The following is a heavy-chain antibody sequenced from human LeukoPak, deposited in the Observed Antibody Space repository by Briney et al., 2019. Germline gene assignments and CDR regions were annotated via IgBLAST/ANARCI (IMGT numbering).Heavy chain of an antibody. CDR2: IRYDGSNK. Sequence: GGSLRLSCAASGFTFSSYGMHWVRQAPGKGLEWVAFIRYDGSNKYYADSVKGRFTISRDNSKNTLYLQMNSLRAEDTAVYYCAKRKYYGSGSYPFDYWGQGTLVTVSS. CDR1: GFTFSSYG. D-gene: IGHD3-10*01. CDR3: AKRKYYGSGSYPFDY. V-gene: IGHV3-30*02. J-gene: IGHJ4*02.